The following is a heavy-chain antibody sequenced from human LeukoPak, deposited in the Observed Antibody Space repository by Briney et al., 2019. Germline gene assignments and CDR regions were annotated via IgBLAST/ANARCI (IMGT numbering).Heavy chain of an antibody. D-gene: IGHD6-19*01. CDR1: GFTFSSYS. Sequence: GGSLRLSCAASGFTFSSYSMNWVRQAPGKGLEWVSYISSSSSTIYYADSVKGRFTISRDNAKNSLYLQMNSLRAEDTAVYYCAKDMEAVAGSTYSDYWGQGTLVTVSS. CDR2: ISSSSSTI. V-gene: IGHV3-48*01. J-gene: IGHJ4*02. CDR3: AKDMEAVAGSTYSDY.